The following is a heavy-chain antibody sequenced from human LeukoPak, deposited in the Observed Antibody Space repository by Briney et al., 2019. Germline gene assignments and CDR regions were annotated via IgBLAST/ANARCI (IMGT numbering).Heavy chain of an antibody. CDR3: ARERVRGVIYYGMDV. V-gene: IGHV1-18*01. D-gene: IGHD3-10*01. Sequence: ASVKVSCKASGYTFTSYGIRWVRQAPGQGLEWMGWISAYNDNTNYAQKLQGRVTMTTDTSTSTAYMELRSLRSDDTAVYYCARERVRGVIYYGMDVWGQGTTVTVSS. CDR1: GYTFTSYG. J-gene: IGHJ6*02. CDR2: ISAYNDNT.